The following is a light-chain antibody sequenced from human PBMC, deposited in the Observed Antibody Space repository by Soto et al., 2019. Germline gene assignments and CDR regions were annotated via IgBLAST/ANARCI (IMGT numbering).Light chain of an antibody. CDR3: ATWDSSLSGGV. CDR1: SSNIENNY. V-gene: IGLV1-51*02. Sequence: QSVLTQPPSVSAAPGQKVTISCSGSSSNIENNYVSWYRQLPGTAPTLLIYEDNKRPSGIPDRFSGSKSGTSATLGITGLETGDEADYYCATWDSSLSGGVFVTGTKVTVL. CDR2: EDN. J-gene: IGLJ1*01.